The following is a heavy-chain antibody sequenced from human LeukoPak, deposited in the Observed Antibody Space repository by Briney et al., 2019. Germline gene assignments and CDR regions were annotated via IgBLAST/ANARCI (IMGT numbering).Heavy chain of an antibody. V-gene: IGHV1-18*04. CDR1: GYTFTSYY. J-gene: IGHJ4*02. CDR3: ARGRDYLDSSDYSDY. D-gene: IGHD3-22*01. CDR2: ISAYNGNT. Sequence: ASVKVSCKASGYTFTSYYISWVRQAPGQGLEWMGWISAYNGNTKYVQKFQGRVTMTIDTSSTTAYMELRSLTSDDTAVYYCARGRDYLDSSDYSDYWGQGTLVTVSP.